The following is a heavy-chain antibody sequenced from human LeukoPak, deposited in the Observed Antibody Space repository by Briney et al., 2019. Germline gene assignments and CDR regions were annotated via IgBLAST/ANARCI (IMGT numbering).Heavy chain of an antibody. Sequence: PGRSLRLSCAASGFTFSDYAMHWVRQAPGKGLEWVAVISYGGTNEYYTDSVKGRFTISRDNSKNTLYLQMNNLRVEDTAVYYCVRDRAEGRAWVEFDPWGRGILVTVSS. CDR2: ISYGGTNE. CDR1: GFTFSDYA. V-gene: IGHV3-30*14. J-gene: IGHJ5*02. CDR3: VRDRAEGRAWVEFDP.